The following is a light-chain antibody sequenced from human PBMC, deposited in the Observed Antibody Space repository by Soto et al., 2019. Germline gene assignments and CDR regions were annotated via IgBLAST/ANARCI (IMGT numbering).Light chain of an antibody. V-gene: IGLV1-47*01. CDR3: CSYAGSSAAWV. CDR1: SSNIGSNY. CDR2: RNN. J-gene: IGLJ3*02. Sequence: QSVLTQPPSASGTPGQRVTISCSGSSSNIGSNYVYWYQQLPGTAPKLLIYRNNQRPSGVPDRFSGSKSGTSASLAISGLRSEDEADYYCCSYAGSSAAWVFGGGTQLTVL.